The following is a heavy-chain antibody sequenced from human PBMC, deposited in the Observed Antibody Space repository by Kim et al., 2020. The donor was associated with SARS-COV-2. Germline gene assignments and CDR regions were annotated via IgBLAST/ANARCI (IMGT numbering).Heavy chain of an antibody. V-gene: IGHV3-15*01. CDR1: GFTFSNAW. Sequence: GGSLRLSCAASGFTFSNAWMSWVRQAPGKGLEWVGRIKSKTDGGTTDYAAPVKGRFTISRDDSKNTLYLQMNSLKTEDTAVYYCTTDREGPYYGSGGGAFDIWGQGTMVTVSS. D-gene: IGHD3-10*01. CDR3: TTDREGPYYGSGGGAFDI. CDR2: IKSKTDGGTT. J-gene: IGHJ3*02.